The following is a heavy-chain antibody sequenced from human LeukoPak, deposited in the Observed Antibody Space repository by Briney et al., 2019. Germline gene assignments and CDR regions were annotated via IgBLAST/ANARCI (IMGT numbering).Heavy chain of an antibody. D-gene: IGHD2-15*01. V-gene: IGHV3-48*01. J-gene: IGHJ4*02. CDR2: ISNTADTQ. Sequence: QSGGSLRLSCAASGFTLSDYSISWVRQAPGKGLEWVSYISNTADTQYYADSVRGRFTISRDNAKNSAYLQMNTLRAEDTAVYYCARDRGYCSGGSCYRYFETWGQGTLVTVSS. CDR3: ARDRGYCSGGSCYRYFET. CDR1: GFTLSDYS.